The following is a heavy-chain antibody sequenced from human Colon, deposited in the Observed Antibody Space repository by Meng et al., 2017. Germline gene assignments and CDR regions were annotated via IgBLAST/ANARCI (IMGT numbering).Heavy chain of an antibody. J-gene: IGHJ5*01. Sequence: QVPTVQSVAELRTPGAAVKVTCKASGYTFTSFDITWVRQATGRGLEWLGWMKPNNGNTGSAHKFQGRVSMNRDTSIGTAYMELSGLTSEDTAVYYCARTAMLDSWGQGTLVTVSS. V-gene: IGHV1-8*01. CDR3: ARTAMLDS. CDR2: MKPNNGNT. D-gene: IGHD2-2*01. CDR1: GYTFTSFD.